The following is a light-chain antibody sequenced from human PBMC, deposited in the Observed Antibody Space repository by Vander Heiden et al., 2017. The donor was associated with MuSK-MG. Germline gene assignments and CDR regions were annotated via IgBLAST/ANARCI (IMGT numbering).Light chain of an antibody. CDR3: QESYNMPFA. V-gene: IGKV1-39*01. CDR1: QSITTY. Sequence: DIQLTQSPSSLSASVGDRVTITCRANQSITTYLNWYQQKPGKPPTVLIYAASSLRSGVPARFSGSGSGTDFTLTISSLQPEDFATYYCQESYNMPFAFGPGTKVDIK. J-gene: IGKJ3*01. CDR2: AAS.